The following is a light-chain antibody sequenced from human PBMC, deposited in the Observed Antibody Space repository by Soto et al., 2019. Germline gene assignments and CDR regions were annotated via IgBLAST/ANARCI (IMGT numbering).Light chain of an antibody. CDR1: QIINNY. Sequence: DIQITQSPSSLSASIGDRVTSTCRTSQIINNYLHWYQQKPGEAPKLLIYVSSTLQNGVPSRFSGSGSGTEFTLTISSLQPEDSATYFCQQGFSSPRITFGPGTKVDIK. CDR2: VSS. CDR3: QQGFSSPRIT. J-gene: IGKJ3*01. V-gene: IGKV1-39*01.